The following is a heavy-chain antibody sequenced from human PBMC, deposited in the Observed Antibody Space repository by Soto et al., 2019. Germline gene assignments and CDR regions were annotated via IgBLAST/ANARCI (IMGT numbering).Heavy chain of an antibody. Sequence: EVQLVESGGGLVQPGGSLRLSCAASGFTFSNYWMSWVRQAPGKGLEWVANIKQDGSEKYYVDSVKGRFTISRDNAKNSLYLQMNSLRAEDTAVYYCARAGGWLYADYCGQGTLVTVSS. J-gene: IGHJ4*02. CDR2: IKQDGSEK. CDR1: GFTFSNYW. CDR3: ARAGGWLYADY. D-gene: IGHD6-19*01. V-gene: IGHV3-7*01.